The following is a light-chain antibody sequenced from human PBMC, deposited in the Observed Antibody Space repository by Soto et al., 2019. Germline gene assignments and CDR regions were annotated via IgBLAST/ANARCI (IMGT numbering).Light chain of an antibody. CDR1: QNVLSSSSNKSS. Sequence: DIVMTQSPDSLAVSLGERATINCKSSQNVLSSSSNKSSLAWYQQKPGQPPKLLLYWASTRESGVPDRFSGSGSGTDFTLTISSLQAEDVAVYYCQQYFGTPYTFGQGTKLEIK. CDR3: QQYFGTPYT. V-gene: IGKV4-1*01. J-gene: IGKJ2*01. CDR2: WAS.